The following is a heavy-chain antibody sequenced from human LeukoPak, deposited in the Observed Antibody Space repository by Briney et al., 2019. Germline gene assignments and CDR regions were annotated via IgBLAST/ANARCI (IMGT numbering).Heavy chain of an antibody. CDR1: GFTLSNYG. CDR2: ISGSVTGT. V-gene: IGHV3-23*01. J-gene: IGHJ4*02. D-gene: IGHD3-3*01. Sequence: PRGSLRLSCAASGFTLSNYGMSWVRQAPGKGLEWVSAISGSVTGTYYADSVKGRFTISRDNSKNTLYLQMNSLRAEDTAVYYCAKHPDDFWSGYLDDTQYYFDYWGQGTLVTVSS. CDR3: AKHPDDFWSGYLDDTQYYFDY.